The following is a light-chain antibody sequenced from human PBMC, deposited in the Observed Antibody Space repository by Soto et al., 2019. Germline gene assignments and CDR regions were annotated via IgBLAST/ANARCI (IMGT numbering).Light chain of an antibody. CDR3: QQHGTSPPSWT. V-gene: IGKV3-20*01. Sequence: ETVLTQSPGTLSLSPGERATLFCSASQSITSNHLAWYQQKPGQAPRLLIYGASSRATGIPDRFSGSGSGTDFTLTISRLEPEDFAVYYCQQHGTSPPSWTFGQGTKVEIK. J-gene: IGKJ1*01. CDR2: GAS. CDR1: QSITSNH.